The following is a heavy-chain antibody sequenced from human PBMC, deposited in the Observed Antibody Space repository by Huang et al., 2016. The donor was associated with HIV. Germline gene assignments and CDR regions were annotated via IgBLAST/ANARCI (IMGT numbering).Heavy chain of an antibody. V-gene: IGHV1-24*01. CDR2: LYPEDGET. CDR1: GYTLTELS. J-gene: IGHJ4*02. D-gene: IGHD3-22*01. Sequence: QVQLVQSGAEVKKPGASVKVSCKVSGYTLTELSMHWVRKAPGKGFEWMGRLYPEDGETIYAQKFQGRVTMTEYTSTDKADMELSSLGSEDTAVYYCATVYRRFRNHDSGDYYFDYWDQGTLVTVSS. CDR3: ATVYRRFRNHDSGDYYFDY.